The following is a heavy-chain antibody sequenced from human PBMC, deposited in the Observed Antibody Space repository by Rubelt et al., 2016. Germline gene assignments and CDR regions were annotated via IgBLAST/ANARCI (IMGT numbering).Heavy chain of an antibody. J-gene: IGHJ3*02. CDR2: ISYDGSNK. Sequence: QVQLVESGGGVVQPGRSLRLSCAASGFTFSSYAMHWVRQAPGKGLEWVAVISYDGSNKYYADSVKGRFTICRDNSKNTQYLKMNSLGAEDTAGYYCARPGRRNNWADAFDIWGQGTMVTVSS. CDR3: ARPGRRNNWADAFDI. V-gene: IGHV3-30*04. D-gene: IGHD1-20*01. CDR1: GFTFSSYA.